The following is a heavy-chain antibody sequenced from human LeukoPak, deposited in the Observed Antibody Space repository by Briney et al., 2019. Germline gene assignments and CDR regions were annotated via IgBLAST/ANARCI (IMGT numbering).Heavy chain of an antibody. Sequence: PGGSLRLSCAASGFTFDDYAMHWVRQAPGKGLEWVSLIGWDGGSTYYADSVKGRFTISRGNSKNSLYLQMNSLRAEDTALYYCAKETDSSGYYFDYWGQGTLVTVSS. D-gene: IGHD3-22*01. J-gene: IGHJ4*02. CDR1: GFTFDDYA. CDR2: IGWDGGST. CDR3: AKETDSSGYYFDY. V-gene: IGHV3-43D*03.